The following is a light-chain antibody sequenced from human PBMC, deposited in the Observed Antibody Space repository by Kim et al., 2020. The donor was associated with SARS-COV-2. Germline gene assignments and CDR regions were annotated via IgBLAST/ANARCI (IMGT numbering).Light chain of an antibody. CDR1: KLGDKY. CDR2: QDS. Sequence: SVSPGPTASITCSGVKLGDKYACWYQQKPGQSPVLVIYQDSKRPSGIPGRFSGSNSGSTATLTISGTQAMDEADYYCQAWDGSTVVFGGGTQLTVL. J-gene: IGLJ2*01. CDR3: QAWDGSTVV. V-gene: IGLV3-1*01.